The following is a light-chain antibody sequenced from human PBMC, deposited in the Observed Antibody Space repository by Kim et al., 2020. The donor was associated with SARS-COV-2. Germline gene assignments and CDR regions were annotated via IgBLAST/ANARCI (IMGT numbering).Light chain of an antibody. CDR1: SLRNYY. V-gene: IGLV3-19*01. Sequence: SSELTQDPAVSVALGQTVRITCQGDSLRNYYGSWYQQRPGQAPVLVISGKNNRPSGIPDRFSGSSSGNTASLTITGAQAEDEADYYCHSRDSGGYVIFGGGTQLTVL. CDR3: HSRDSGGYVI. J-gene: IGLJ2*01. CDR2: GKN.